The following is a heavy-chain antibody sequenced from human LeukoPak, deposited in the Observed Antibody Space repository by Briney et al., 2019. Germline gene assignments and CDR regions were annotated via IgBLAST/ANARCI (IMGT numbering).Heavy chain of an antibody. J-gene: IGHJ4*02. V-gene: IGHV3-21*01. D-gene: IGHD6-25*01. CDR2: ISSSSSYI. Sequence: GGSLRLSCAASGFTFSSYSMNWVRQAPGKGLEWVSSISSSSSYIYYADSVKGRFTISRDNSKNTLYLQMNSLRAEDTAVYYCAKDSSGGGTFDYWGQGTLVTVSS. CDR1: GFTFSSYS. CDR3: AKDSSGGGTFDY.